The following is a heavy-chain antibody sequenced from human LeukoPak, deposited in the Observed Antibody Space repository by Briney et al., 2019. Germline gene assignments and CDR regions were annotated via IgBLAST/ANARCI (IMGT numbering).Heavy chain of an antibody. CDR2: IYYSGST. J-gene: IGHJ6*03. V-gene: IGHV4-31*03. CDR3: AGSTVTTTQYYYYYYMDV. Sequence: SETLSLTCTVSGGSISSGGYYWSWIRQHPGKGLEWIGYIYYSGSTYYNPSLKSRVTISVDTSKNQFSLKLSSVTAADTAVYYCAGSTVTTTQYYYYYYMDVRGKGTTVTVSS. CDR1: GGSISSGGYY. D-gene: IGHD4-11*01.